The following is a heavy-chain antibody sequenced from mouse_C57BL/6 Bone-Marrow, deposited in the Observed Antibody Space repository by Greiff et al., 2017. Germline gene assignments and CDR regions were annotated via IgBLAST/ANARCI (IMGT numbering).Heavy chain of an antibody. CDR2: IDPENGDT. D-gene: IGHD2-1*01. CDR3: TPIYYDAMDY. Sequence: VQLQQPGTELVKPGASVKLSCKASGYTFTSYWMHWVKQRPGQGLEWIGWIDPENGDTEYASKFQGKATITADTSSNTAYLQLSSLTSEDTAVYYCTPIYYDAMDYWGQGTSVTVSS. V-gene: IGHV14-4*01. J-gene: IGHJ4*01. CDR1: GYTFTSYW.